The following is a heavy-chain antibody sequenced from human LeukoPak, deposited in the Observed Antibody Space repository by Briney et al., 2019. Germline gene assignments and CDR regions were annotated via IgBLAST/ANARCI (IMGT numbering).Heavy chain of an antibody. CDR1: GHSISSGHY. Sequence: SETLSLTCAVSGHSISSGHYWGWIRQPPGKGLEWIGSIYHSGSTYYNPSLKSRVTISVDTSKKQFSLKLSSVTAADTAVYYCARDPTPIRSWNHAFDIWGQGTMVTVSS. J-gene: IGHJ3*02. V-gene: IGHV4-38-2*02. D-gene: IGHD6-13*01. CDR3: ARDPTPIRSWNHAFDI. CDR2: IYHSGST.